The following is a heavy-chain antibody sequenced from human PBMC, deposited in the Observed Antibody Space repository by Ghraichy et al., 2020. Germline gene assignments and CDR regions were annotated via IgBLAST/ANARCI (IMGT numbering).Heavy chain of an antibody. V-gene: IGHV3-21*01. D-gene: IGHD3-10*01. CDR2: ISNSSSYI. CDR1: GFTFSSYS. Sequence: GESLNISCAASGFTFSSYSMNWVRQAPGKGLEWVSSISNSSSYIYYADSVKGRFTISRDNAKNSLYLQMNSLRAEDTAVYYCARHYGSEGGGMDVWGQGTTVTVSS. CDR3: ARHYGSEGGGMDV. J-gene: IGHJ6*02.